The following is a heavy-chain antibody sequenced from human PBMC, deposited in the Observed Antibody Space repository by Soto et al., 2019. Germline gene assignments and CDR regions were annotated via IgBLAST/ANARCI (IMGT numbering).Heavy chain of an antibody. D-gene: IGHD5-12*01. Sequence: SSETLSLTCTVSGGSISSGDYYWSWIRQPPGKGLEWIGEINHSGSTNYNPSLKSRVTISVDTSKNQFSLKLSSVTAADTAVYYCARGRTQWLRSVYFDYWGQGTLVTVSS. V-gene: IGHV4-39*07. CDR2: INHSGST. CDR3: ARGRTQWLRSVYFDY. CDR1: GGSISSGDYY. J-gene: IGHJ4*02.